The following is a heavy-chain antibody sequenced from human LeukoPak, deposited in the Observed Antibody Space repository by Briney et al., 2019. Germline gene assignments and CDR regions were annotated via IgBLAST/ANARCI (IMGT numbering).Heavy chain of an antibody. V-gene: IGHV3-21*01. CDR3: ARSSAVAGTLDY. Sequence: PGGSLRLSCAASGFTFSSYGMHWVRQAPGKGLERVSSISSSSSYIYYADSVKGRFTISRDNAKNSLYLQMNSLRAEDTAVYYCARSSAVAGTLDYWGQGTLVTVSS. D-gene: IGHD6-19*01. CDR2: ISSSSSYI. CDR1: GFTFSSYG. J-gene: IGHJ4*02.